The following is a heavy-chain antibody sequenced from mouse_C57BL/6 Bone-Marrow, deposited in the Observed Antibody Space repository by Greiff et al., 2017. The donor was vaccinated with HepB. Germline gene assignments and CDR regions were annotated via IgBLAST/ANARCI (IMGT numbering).Heavy chain of an antibody. Sequence: QVQLKQPGAELVKPGASVKVSCKASGYTFTSYWMHWVKQRPGQGLEWIGRIHPSDSDTNYNQKFKGKATLTVDKSSSTAYMQLSSLTSEDSAVYYCAIRLWFSWFAYWGQGTLVTVSA. CDR1: GYTFTSYW. D-gene: IGHD2-2*01. V-gene: IGHV1-74*01. CDR3: AIRLWFSWFAY. CDR2: IHPSDSDT. J-gene: IGHJ3*01.